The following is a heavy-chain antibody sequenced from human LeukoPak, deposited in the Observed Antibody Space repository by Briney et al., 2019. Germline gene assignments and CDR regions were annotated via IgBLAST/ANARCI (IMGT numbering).Heavy chain of an antibody. CDR1: GFTFSSYE. D-gene: IGHD6-13*01. V-gene: IGHV3-48*03. J-gene: IGHJ4*02. CDR2: ISSSGSTI. CDR3: ARDLGSSSWKQNAVDY. Sequence: GGSLRLSCAASGFTFSSYEMNWVRQAPGKGLEWVSYISSSGSTIYYADSVKGRFTISRDNAKNSVYLQMNSLRAEDTAVYYCARDLGSSSWKQNAVDYWGQGTLVTVSS.